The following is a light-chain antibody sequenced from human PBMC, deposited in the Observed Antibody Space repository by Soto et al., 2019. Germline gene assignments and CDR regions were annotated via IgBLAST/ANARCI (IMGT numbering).Light chain of an antibody. CDR2: DAS. CDR1: QNINNW. CDR3: QQRVTWPGT. J-gene: IGKJ4*01. V-gene: IGKV3-11*01. Sequence: EIELTQSPATLSLSPGERATLSCRASQNINNWLAWYQQKPRQTPRLLIYDASNRATDIPARFSGSGSGTDFTLTISGLEPEDFAVYYCQQRVTWPGTFGGGTKVEIK.